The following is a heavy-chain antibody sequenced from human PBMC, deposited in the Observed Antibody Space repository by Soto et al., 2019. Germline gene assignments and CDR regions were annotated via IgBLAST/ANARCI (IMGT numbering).Heavy chain of an antibody. J-gene: IGHJ4*02. CDR1: VFTFSSYA. CDR3: ARDLESAPVVSAMEY. D-gene: IGHD2-21*02. CDR2: ISYDGSNK. V-gene: IGHV3-30-3*01. Sequence: WGSLRLSCTASVFTFSSYAMHWVRQAPGKGLEWVAVISYDGSNKYYADSVKGRFTISRDNSKNTLYLQMNSLRAEDTAVYYSARDLESAPVVSAMEYWGKGTLVTVSS.